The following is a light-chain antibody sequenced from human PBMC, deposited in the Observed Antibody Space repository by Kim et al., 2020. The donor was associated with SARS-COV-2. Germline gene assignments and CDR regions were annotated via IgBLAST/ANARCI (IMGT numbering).Light chain of an antibody. V-gene: IGKV3-20*01. J-gene: IGKJ1*01. Sequence: EIVLTQSPGTLSLSPGERATLSCRTSQSVTSSYLTWYQQKPGQAPRLLIYGASRRATGIPDRFSGSGSGTDFTLTISRLEPEDFAVYYCQQYSTSPWTFGQGTKVDIK. CDR2: GAS. CDR1: QSVTSSY. CDR3: QQYSTSPWT.